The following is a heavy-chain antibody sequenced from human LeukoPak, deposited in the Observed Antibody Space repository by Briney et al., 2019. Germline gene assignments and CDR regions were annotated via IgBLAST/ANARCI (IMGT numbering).Heavy chain of an antibody. CDR3: AKDSGKYYYDSSGYYEGGFDY. D-gene: IGHD3-22*01. CDR1: GFTFSSYG. CDR2: IRYDGSNK. V-gene: IGHV3-30*02. Sequence: GGSLRLTCAASGFTFSSYGMHWVRQAPGKGLEWVAFIRYDGSNKYYADSVKGRFTISRDNAKNSLYLQMNSLRAEDMALYYCAKDSGKYYYDSSGYYEGGFDYWGQGTLVTVSS. J-gene: IGHJ4*02.